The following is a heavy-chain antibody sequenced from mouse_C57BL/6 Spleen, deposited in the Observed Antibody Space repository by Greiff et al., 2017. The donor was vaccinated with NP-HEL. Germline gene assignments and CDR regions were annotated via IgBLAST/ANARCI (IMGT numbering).Heavy chain of an antibody. V-gene: IGHV1-82*01. CDR3: ARGGHGNYFDY. J-gene: IGHJ2*01. CDR2: IYPGDGDT. Sequence: QVQLQQSGPELVKPGASVKISCKASGYAFSSSWMNWVKQRPGKGLEWIGRIYPGDGDTNYNGKFKGKATLTADKSSSTAYMQLSSLTSEDSAVYFCARGGHGNYFDYWGQGTTLTVSS. D-gene: IGHD6-1*01. CDR1: GYAFSSSW.